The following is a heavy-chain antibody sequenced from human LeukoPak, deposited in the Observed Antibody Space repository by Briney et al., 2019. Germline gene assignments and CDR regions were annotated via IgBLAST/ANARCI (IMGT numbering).Heavy chain of an antibody. Sequence: PGGSLRLSCAASGFTFGSYSMNWVRQAPGKGLEWVSSISSSSSYIYYADSVKGRFTISRDNAKNSLYLQMNSLRAEDTAVYYCASLMTTVTTVDYWGQGTLVTVSS. CDR3: ASLMTTVTTVDY. CDR2: ISSSSSYI. CDR1: GFTFGSYS. J-gene: IGHJ4*02. V-gene: IGHV3-21*01. D-gene: IGHD4-17*01.